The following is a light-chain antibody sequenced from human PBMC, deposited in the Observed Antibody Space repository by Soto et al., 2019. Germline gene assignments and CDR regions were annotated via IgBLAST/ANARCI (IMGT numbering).Light chain of an antibody. Sequence: AIQMTQSPSSLSASVGDRVTITCRASQDISDDVGWYQQTPGKAPKLLISGASRLQSGVPSRFSGSGSGAEFTLTITSLRPEDSATYYCLQNHNYPRTFGQGTKVDI. CDR2: GAS. CDR3: LQNHNYPRT. J-gene: IGKJ1*01. CDR1: QDISDD. V-gene: IGKV1-6*01.